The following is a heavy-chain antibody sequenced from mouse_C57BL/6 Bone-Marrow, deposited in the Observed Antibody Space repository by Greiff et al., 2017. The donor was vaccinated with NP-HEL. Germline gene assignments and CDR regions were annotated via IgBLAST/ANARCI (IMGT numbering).Heavy chain of an antibody. CDR1: GYAFTNYL. J-gene: IGHJ3*01. CDR2: INPGSGGT. CDR3: ARRRGKAIPFAY. V-gene: IGHV1-54*01. Sequence: VKLQESGAELVRPGTSVKVSCKASGYAFTNYLIEWVKQRPGQGLEWIGVINPGSGGTNYNEKFKGKATLTADKSSSTAYMQLSSLTSEDSAVYFCARRRGKAIPFAYWGQGTLVTVSA.